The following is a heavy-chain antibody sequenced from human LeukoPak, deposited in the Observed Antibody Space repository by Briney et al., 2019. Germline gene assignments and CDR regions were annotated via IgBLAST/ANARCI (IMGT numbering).Heavy chain of an antibody. D-gene: IGHD5-18*01. Sequence: GASVRVSCKASGYTFTGYYMHWVRQAPGQGLEWMGWINPNSGGTNYAQKFQGRVTMTTDTSTSTAYMELRSLRSDDTAVYYCARVYSSSGPDAFDIWGQGTMVTVSS. CDR2: INPNSGGT. CDR3: ARVYSSSGPDAFDI. V-gene: IGHV1-2*02. J-gene: IGHJ3*02. CDR1: GYTFTGYY.